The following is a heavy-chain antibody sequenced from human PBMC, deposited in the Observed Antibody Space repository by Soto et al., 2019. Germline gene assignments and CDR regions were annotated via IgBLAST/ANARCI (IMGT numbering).Heavy chain of an antibody. CDR3: TRRASSSFYHFDF. J-gene: IGHJ4*02. V-gene: IGHV5-10-1*01. CDR1: GYSFTSYW. CDR2: IDPSGSYV. D-gene: IGHD2-2*01. Sequence: GESLKISCQASGYSFTSYWITWVGQMPGKGLEWMATIDPSGSYVDYSPSFRGHVTFSVDRSITTVYLQWNSLKASDSAMYFCTRRASSSFYHFDFWGQGALVTVSS.